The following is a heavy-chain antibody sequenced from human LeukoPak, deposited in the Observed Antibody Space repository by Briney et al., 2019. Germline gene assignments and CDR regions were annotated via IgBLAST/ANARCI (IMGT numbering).Heavy chain of an antibody. D-gene: IGHD3-22*01. CDR3: AKGVSYYYDSSGHNYFDY. CDR1: GFNFSSYA. V-gene: IGHV3-23*01. Sequence: GGPLSLSCSPSGFNFSSYAMLWVRQAPGRALVGVSAISGSGCSTYYADALKGRFTISRDNTTNTPYLQMNSLRAEDTAVYYCAKGVSYYYDSSGHNYFDYWGQGTLVTVSS. J-gene: IGHJ4*02. CDR2: ISGSGCST.